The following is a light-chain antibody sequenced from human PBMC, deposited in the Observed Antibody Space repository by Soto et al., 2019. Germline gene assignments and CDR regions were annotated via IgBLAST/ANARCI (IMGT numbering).Light chain of an antibody. CDR3: QHFDDSLT. Sequence: EVVLTQSLGTLSLSPGERATLSCRVSQSVDSSTLAWYQQKPGQAPRLLISGASKRATGTPDRFSGSGSGTDFTLTISRLEPEDFAVYYCQHFDDSLTFGGGTKVEIK. CDR2: GAS. J-gene: IGKJ4*01. V-gene: IGKV3-20*01. CDR1: QSVDSST.